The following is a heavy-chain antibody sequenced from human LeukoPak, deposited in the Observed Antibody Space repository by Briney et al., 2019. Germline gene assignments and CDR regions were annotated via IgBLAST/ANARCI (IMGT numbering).Heavy chain of an antibody. CDR2: INPNSGGT. D-gene: IGHD6-13*01. CDR3: ARGEGIAAAGDY. CDR1: GYTFTSYD. J-gene: IGHJ4*02. V-gene: IGHV1-2*02. Sequence: GASVKVSCKASGYTFTSYDINWVRQATGQGLEWMGWINPNSGGTNYAQKFQGRVTMTRDTSISTAYMELSRLRSDDTAVYYCARGEGIAAAGDYWGQGTLVTVSS.